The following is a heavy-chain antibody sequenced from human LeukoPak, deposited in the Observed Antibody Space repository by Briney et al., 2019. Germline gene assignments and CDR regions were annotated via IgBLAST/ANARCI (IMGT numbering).Heavy chain of an antibody. V-gene: IGHV4-4*02. J-gene: IGHJ6*03. D-gene: IGHD3-16*01. Sequence: SETLSLTCAVSGGSISSLNWWSWVRQPPGKGLEWIGEIYHSGNINSNPSLTSRVTISLDESKNQFSLKVTSVTAADTAVYYCAGGHRHFYSYYFMDVWGKGTTVTVSS. CDR1: GGSISSLNW. CDR2: IYHSGNI. CDR3: AGGHRHFYSYYFMDV.